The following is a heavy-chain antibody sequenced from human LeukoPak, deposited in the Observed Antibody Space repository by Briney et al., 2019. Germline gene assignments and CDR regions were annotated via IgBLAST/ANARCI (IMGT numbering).Heavy chain of an antibody. CDR2: IKQNGGEK. Sequence: GGSLRLSCAASGFTFTCCWMSWVRHTPGKGLEWVASIKQNGGEKFYADSVKGRFTISRDNAKNSLYLQLNSLRAEDTAVYHCARGPGVTRYFDSWGQGILVTVSS. D-gene: IGHD4-23*01. CDR3: ARGPGVTRYFDS. J-gene: IGHJ4*02. V-gene: IGHV3-7*01. CDR1: GFTFTCCW.